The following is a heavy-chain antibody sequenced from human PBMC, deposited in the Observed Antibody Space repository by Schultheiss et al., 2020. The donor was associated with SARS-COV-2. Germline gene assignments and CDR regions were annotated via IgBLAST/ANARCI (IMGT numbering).Heavy chain of an antibody. CDR2: MNPNSGNT. CDR1: GYTFTSYD. V-gene: IGHV1-8*01. Sequence: ASVKVSCKASGYTFTSYDINWVRQATGQGLEWMGWMNPNSGNTGYAQKFQERVTITRDMSTSTAYMELSSLRSEDTAVYYCAADPDYYGSGSYYNAGDYWGQGTLVTVSS. CDR3: AADPDYYGSGSYYNAGDY. J-gene: IGHJ4*02. D-gene: IGHD3-10*01.